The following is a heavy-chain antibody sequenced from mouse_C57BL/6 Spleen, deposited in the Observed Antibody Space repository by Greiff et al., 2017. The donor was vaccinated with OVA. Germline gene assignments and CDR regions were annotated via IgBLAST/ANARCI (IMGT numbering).Heavy chain of an antibody. D-gene: IGHD1-1*01. CDR3: ARSFYYESGYFDV. Sequence: EVMLVESGGGLVQPGGSLSLSCAASGFTFTDYYMSWVRQPPGKALEWLGFIRNKANGYTTEYSASVKGRFTISRDNSQSILYLQMNALRAEDSATYYCARSFYYESGYFDVWGTGTTVTVSS. CDR2: IRNKANGYTT. CDR1: GFTFTDYY. J-gene: IGHJ1*03. V-gene: IGHV7-3*01.